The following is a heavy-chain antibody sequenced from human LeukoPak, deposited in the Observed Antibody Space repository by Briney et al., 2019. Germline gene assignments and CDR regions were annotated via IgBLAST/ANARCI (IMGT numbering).Heavy chain of an antibody. CDR1: GGSLSNYY. CDR3: ARISGGQLVLDP. D-gene: IGHD1-1*01. J-gene: IGHJ5*02. CDR2: IYSTGST. Sequence: SETLSLTCTVSGGSLSNYYWSWIRQPPRKGLEWIGCIYSTGSTDYNPSLKSRVTISIDTSKNQFSLKLTSVIAADTATYYCARISGGQLVLDPWGQGALVTVSS. V-gene: IGHV4-59*01.